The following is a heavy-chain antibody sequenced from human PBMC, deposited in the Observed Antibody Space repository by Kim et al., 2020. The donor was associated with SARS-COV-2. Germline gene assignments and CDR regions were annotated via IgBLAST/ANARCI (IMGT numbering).Heavy chain of an antibody. Sequence: SETLSLTCAVYGGSFSGYYWSWIRQPPGKGLEWIGEINHSGSTNYNPSLKSRVTISVDTSKNQFSLKLSSVTAADTAVYYCARGVGYGGNSAGRAPLRAKNWFDPWGQGTLVTVSS. CDR3: ARGVGYGGNSAGRAPLRAKNWFDP. V-gene: IGHV4-34*01. D-gene: IGHD4-17*01. CDR2: INHSGST. J-gene: IGHJ5*02. CDR1: GGSFSGYY.